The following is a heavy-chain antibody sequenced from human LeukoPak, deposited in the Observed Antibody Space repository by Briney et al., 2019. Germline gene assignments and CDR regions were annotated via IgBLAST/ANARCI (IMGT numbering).Heavy chain of an antibody. CDR3: ARDTIDYYGSGSYSYYYYMDV. Sequence: PSETLSLTCTVSGGSISDYYWNWIRQPAGKGLEWIGRIYTSGSTNYNPSLKSRVTMSVDTSKNQFSLKLSSVTAADTAVYYCARDTIDYYGSGSYSYYYYMDVWGKGTTVTISS. D-gene: IGHD3-10*01. CDR1: GGSISDYY. CDR2: IYTSGST. V-gene: IGHV4-4*07. J-gene: IGHJ6*03.